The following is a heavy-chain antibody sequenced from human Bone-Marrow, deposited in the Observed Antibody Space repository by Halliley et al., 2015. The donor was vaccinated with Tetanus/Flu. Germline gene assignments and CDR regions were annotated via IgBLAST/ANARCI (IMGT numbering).Heavy chain of an antibody. CDR1: GFTVRDDY. J-gene: IGHJ3*01. V-gene: IGHV3-53*01. D-gene: IGHD3-16*01. CDR2: INRGGST. Sequence: SLRLSCAASGFTVRDDYMGWVRQAPGKGLEWVSVINRGGSTNYAVSVKGRFIISRDYSKNALYLQMNSLRVDDTAMYHCGTSSRNWGSDAFDLLGQGTMVIVSS. CDR3: GTSSRNWGSDAFDL.